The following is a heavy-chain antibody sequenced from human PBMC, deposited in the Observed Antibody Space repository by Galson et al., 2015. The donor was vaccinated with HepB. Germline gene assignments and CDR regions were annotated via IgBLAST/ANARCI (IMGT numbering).Heavy chain of an antibody. CDR1: GFTFSNAW. V-gene: IGHV3-15*01. CDR2: IKSKTDGGTT. J-gene: IGHJ4*02. Sequence: SLRLSCAASGFTFSNAWMSWVRQAPGKGLEWVGRIKSKTDGGTTDYAAPVKGRFTISRDDSKNTLYLQMNSLKTEDTAVYYCTTRSGWSRFDYWGQGTLVTVSS. CDR3: TTRSGWSRFDY. D-gene: IGHD6-19*01.